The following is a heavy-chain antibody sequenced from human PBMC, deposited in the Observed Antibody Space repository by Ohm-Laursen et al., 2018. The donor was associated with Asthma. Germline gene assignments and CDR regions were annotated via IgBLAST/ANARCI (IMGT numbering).Heavy chain of an antibody. Sequence: SDTLSLTCSVSGASTKSSSYYWGWIRQPPGKGLEWIGSIYYSGSTYYNPSLKSRVTISVDTSKNQFSLKLSSVTAADTAVYYCARLRGTVAGFDYWGQGTLVTVSA. V-gene: IGHV4-39*01. CDR2: IYYSGST. CDR3: ARLRGTVAGFDY. J-gene: IGHJ4*02. CDR1: GASTKSSSYY. D-gene: IGHD6-19*01.